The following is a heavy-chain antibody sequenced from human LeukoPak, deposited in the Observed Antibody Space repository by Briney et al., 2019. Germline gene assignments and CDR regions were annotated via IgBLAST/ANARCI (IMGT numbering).Heavy chain of an antibody. J-gene: IGHJ4*02. CDR1: GYTFTGYY. CDR3: ACRGYYYDSSGFHLNY. Sequence: GASVKVSCKASGYTFTGYYMHWVRQAPGQGLDWMGWINPNSGGTNYAQKFQGRVTMTRDTSISTAYMELSRLRSDDTAVYYCACRGYYYDSSGFHLNYWGQGTLVTVSS. D-gene: IGHD3-22*01. CDR2: INPNSGGT. V-gene: IGHV1-2*02.